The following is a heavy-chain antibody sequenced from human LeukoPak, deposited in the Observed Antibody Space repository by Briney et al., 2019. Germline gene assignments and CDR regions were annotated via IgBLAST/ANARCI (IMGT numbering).Heavy chain of an antibody. V-gene: IGHV3-7*03. D-gene: IGHD6-6*01. CDR2: INSDGSEG. J-gene: IGHJ3*01. CDR1: GFTFSGFW. CDR3: ARSSYSSSSSV. Sequence: GGSLRLSCAVSGFTFSGFWMSWSRQAPGKGREWVASINSDGSEGYYADVVKGRFTISRDNAKNSLYLQINSLRAEDTAVYYCARSSYSSSSSVWGQGTMVTVSS.